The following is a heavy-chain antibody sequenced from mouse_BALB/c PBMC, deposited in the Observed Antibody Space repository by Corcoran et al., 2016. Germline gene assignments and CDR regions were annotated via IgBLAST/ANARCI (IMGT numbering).Heavy chain of an antibody. V-gene: IGHV1-7*01. CDR3: ARSGMISPYAMDY. CDR2: INPSTGYT. D-gene: IGHD2-4*01. Sequence: QVQLQPSGAELAKPGASVKMSCKASGYTFTSYWLHWVKQRPGQGLEWIGYINPSTGYTEYNQKFKDKATLTADKSSSTAYMQLSSLTSEDSAVYYCARSGMISPYAMDYWGQGTSVTVSS. CDR1: GYTFTSYW. J-gene: IGHJ4*01.